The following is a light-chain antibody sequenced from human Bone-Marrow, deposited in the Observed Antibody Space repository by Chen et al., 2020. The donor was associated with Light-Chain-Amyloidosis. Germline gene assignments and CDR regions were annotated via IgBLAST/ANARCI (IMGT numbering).Light chain of an antibody. V-gene: IGKV3-20*01. J-gene: IGKJ4*01. CDR3: QQYGTSPLT. CDR2: GSF. Sequence: EIVLTQSPGTLSLSPGEGANLSSRASQTISSNYLTWYQQKFGQSPSLLIYGSFSRATGIPHSFPGSGSATDFTLTISRLEPDAFAMYYCQQYGTSPLTFGGVTKLEIK. CDR1: QTISSNY.